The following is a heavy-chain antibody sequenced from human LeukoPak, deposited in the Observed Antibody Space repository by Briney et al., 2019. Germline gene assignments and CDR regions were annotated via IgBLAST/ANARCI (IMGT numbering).Heavy chain of an antibody. Sequence: GGSLRLSCAASGFTFSSYEMHWVRQAPGKGLVWVSRINSDGRSTNYADSVKGRFSISRDNAENTLYLQMNSLRVEDTAVYYCVRGADTGYSSDSWGQGTLVTVSS. CDR3: VRGADTGYSSDS. D-gene: IGHD3-9*01. CDR2: INSDGRST. V-gene: IGHV3-74*01. CDR1: GFTFSSYE. J-gene: IGHJ4*02.